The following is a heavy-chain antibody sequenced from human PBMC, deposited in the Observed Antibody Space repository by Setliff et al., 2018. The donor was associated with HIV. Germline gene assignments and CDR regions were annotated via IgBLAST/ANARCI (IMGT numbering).Heavy chain of an antibody. CDR2: ISYDARSI. V-gene: IGHV3-30*09. D-gene: IGHD1-26*01. Sequence: GGSLRLSCVASGFTLRDFAMHWVRQAPGKGLEWVSAISYDARSIQYADSVKGRFAISRDNSKNTLYLQMDSLRAEDTAVYYCARGGRRWGQGTLVTVSS. J-gene: IGHJ4*02. CDR1: GFTLRDFA. CDR3: ARGGRR.